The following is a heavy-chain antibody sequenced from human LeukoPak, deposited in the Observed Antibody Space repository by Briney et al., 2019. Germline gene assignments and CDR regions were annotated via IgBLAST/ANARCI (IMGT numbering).Heavy chain of an antibody. D-gene: IGHD5-24*01. V-gene: IGHV3-23*01. J-gene: IGHJ3*01. CDR2: IGASGEST. CDR3: AKDIQLST. CDR1: GFPFSSYA. Sequence: GGPLRLPCAASGFPFSSYAMSWVRQAPGKGLEWVSLIGASGESTYYADSVKGRFTISRDNSKNALSLQMSSLRVEDTAMYFCAKDIQLSTWGLGTMVTVSS.